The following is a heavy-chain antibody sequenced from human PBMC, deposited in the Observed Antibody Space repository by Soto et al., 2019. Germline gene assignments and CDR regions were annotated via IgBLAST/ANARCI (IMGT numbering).Heavy chain of an antibody. V-gene: IGHV1-69*13. CDR1: GGTFSTYP. CDR3: ARGAGQSGSTGHY. D-gene: IGHD4-17*01. Sequence: GASVKVSCKASGGTFSTYPISWLRQAPGQGLEWMGGIIPIFGTANYAQKFQGRVTITADESTSTAYMELSSLRSEDTAVYYCARGAGQSGSTGHYWGQGALVTVSS. CDR2: IIPIFGTA. J-gene: IGHJ4*02.